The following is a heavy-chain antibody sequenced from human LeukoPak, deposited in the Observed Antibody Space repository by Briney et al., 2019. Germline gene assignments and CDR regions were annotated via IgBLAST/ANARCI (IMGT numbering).Heavy chain of an antibody. Sequence: PSETLSLTCAVYGGSFSGYYWSWIRQPPGKGLERIGEINHSGSTNYNPSLKSRVTISVDTSKNQFSLKLSSVTAADTAVYYCARLARLSYSYYYYMDVWGKGTTVTISS. CDR1: GGSFSGYY. J-gene: IGHJ6*03. CDR3: ARLARLSYSYYYYMDV. D-gene: IGHD1-26*01. CDR2: INHSGST. V-gene: IGHV4-34*01.